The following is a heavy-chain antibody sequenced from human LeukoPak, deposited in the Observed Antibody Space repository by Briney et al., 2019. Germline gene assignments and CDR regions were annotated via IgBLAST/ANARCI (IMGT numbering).Heavy chain of an antibody. CDR1: GGSISSYY. D-gene: IGHD3-22*01. Sequence: SETLSLTCTVSGGSISSYYWSWIRQPPGKGRAGMGNIYFTWNTNYNPSLKIRGTISVDTSKIQFSLRLNSVTAADTAVYYCARPMIVGSKGAFDIWGQGTMVTVSS. CDR2: IYFTWNT. CDR3: ARPMIVGSKGAFDI. J-gene: IGHJ3*02. V-gene: IGHV4-59*08.